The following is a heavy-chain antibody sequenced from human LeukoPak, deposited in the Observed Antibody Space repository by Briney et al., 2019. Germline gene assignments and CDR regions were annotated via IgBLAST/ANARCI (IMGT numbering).Heavy chain of an antibody. Sequence: AASVKVSCKASGYTFTGYYMHWVRQAPGQGLEWMGWINPNSGGTNYAQKFQGRVTMTRDTSISTAYMELSRLRSDDTAVYYCARGPLIYYYDSSGSGTLEYWGQGTLVTVSS. V-gene: IGHV1-2*02. CDR2: INPNSGGT. CDR1: GYTFTGYY. CDR3: ARGPLIYYYDSSGSGTLEY. D-gene: IGHD3-22*01. J-gene: IGHJ4*02.